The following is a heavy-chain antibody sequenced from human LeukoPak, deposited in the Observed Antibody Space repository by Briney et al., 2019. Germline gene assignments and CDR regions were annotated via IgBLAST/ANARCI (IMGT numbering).Heavy chain of an antibody. CDR2: ISYDGSNK. D-gene: IGHD3-10*01. Sequence: GGSLRLSCAASGFTFSSYGMHWVRQAPGKGLEWVAVISYDGSNKYYADSVKGRFTISRDNSKNTLYLQMNSLRAEDTAVYYCAKVGPLDVWGPGTTVTVSS. CDR3: AKVGPLDV. CDR1: GFTFSSYG. J-gene: IGHJ6*02. V-gene: IGHV3-30*18.